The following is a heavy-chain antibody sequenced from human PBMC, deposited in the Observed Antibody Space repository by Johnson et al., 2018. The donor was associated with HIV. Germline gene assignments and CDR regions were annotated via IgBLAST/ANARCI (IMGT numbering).Heavy chain of an antibody. V-gene: IGHV3-53*01. D-gene: IGHD3-22*01. CDR3: ARVVVITYHDAFDI. CDR2: IYSGGST. J-gene: IGHJ3*02. CDR1: GFTVSSNY. Sequence: VQLVESGGGLIQPGGSLRLSCAASGFTVSSNYMSWVRQAPGKGLEWVSVIYSGGSTYYADSVKGRFTISRDNSKNTLYLQMNSLRAEDTAVYYCARVVVITYHDAFDIWGQGSMVTFSS.